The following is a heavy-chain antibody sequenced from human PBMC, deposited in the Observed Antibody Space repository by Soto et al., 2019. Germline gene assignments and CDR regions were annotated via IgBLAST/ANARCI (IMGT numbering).Heavy chain of an antibody. CDR3: ARVGMEYYDILTGYNKDY. J-gene: IGHJ4*02. V-gene: IGHV4-59*12. CDR1: GGSISSYY. D-gene: IGHD3-9*01. CDR2: IDYSGRT. Sequence: SETLSLTCTVSGGSISSYYWSWIRQPPGKGLEWIGNIDYSGRTHYNPSLNSRVIISAVTSKNQFSLKLSSVTAAVTAVYYCARVGMEYYDILTGYNKDYWGQGTLVTVS.